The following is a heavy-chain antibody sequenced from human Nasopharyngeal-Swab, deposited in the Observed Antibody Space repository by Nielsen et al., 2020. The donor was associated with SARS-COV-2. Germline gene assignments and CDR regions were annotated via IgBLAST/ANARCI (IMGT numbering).Heavy chain of an antibody. CDR1: GFTFSSYG. CDR3: ARDFPFGGDVVY. CDR2: IWYDGSNK. V-gene: IGHV3-33*01. Sequence: GGSLRLSCAASGFTFSSYGMHWVRQAPGKGLVWVAVIWYDGSNKYYEDSVEGRFTISKDNSKNTPFLQMNRLRVEDPAVYYWARDFPFGGDVVYWGQGTLVTVSS. D-gene: IGHD3-10*01. J-gene: IGHJ4*02.